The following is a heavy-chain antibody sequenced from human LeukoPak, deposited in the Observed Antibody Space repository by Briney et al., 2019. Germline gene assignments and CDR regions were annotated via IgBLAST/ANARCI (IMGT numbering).Heavy chain of an antibody. CDR3: ARDPPVGQSHFDY. Sequence: ASVRVSCKTSGYSFTGHYIHWVRQAPGQGLEWMGRINPKSGGTNYAQKFQGSVTMTRDTSISTAYMDLSRLTYDDTAVYYCARDPPVGQSHFDYWGQGTQVTVSS. V-gene: IGHV1-2*06. D-gene: IGHD1-26*01. J-gene: IGHJ4*02. CDR1: GYSFTGHY. CDR2: INPKSGGT.